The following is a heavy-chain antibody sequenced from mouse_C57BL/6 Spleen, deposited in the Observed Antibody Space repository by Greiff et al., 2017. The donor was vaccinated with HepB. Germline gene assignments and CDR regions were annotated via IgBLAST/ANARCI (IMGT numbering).Heavy chain of an antibody. Sequence: VQLQQPGAELVKPGASVKMSCTASGYTFTSYWITWVKQSPGQGLEWIGDIYPGSGSTKYNEKFKSKATLTVDKPSSTAYMQLSSLTSEDSAVYYCARESYSNHLDYWGQGTTLTVSS. CDR1: GYTFTSYW. CDR3: ARESYSNHLDY. D-gene: IGHD2-5*01. V-gene: IGHV1-55*01. J-gene: IGHJ2*01. CDR2: IYPGSGST.